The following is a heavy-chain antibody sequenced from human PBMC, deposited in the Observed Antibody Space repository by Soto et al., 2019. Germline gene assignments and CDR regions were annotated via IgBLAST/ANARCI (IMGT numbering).Heavy chain of an antibody. CDR1: VVSFSDYY. J-gene: IGHJ5*01. Sequence: SETLSLTCAVYVVSFSDYYWSCIRQPPGKGLQWIGEVNHSGSTNYNPSLKSRVTMSADTSKNQLSLKLSSVTAADTAVYYCARVRGGYYASRSHYTQTWFQSWGQGTLVTVSS. CDR2: VNHSGST. D-gene: IGHD3-10*01. CDR3: ARVRGGYYASRSHYTQTWFQS. V-gene: IGHV4-34*01.